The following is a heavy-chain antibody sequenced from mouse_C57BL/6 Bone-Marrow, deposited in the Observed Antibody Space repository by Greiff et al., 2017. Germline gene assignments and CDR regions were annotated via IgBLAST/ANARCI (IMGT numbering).Heavy chain of an antibody. CDR2: IYPGSGNT. CDR3: ARGYYGSRTWFAY. D-gene: IGHD1-1*01. J-gene: IGHJ3*01. CDR1: GYTFTDCY. Sequence: QVQLQQSGAELVRPGASVKLSCKASGYTFTDCYINWVKQRPGQGLEWIARIYPGSGNTYYNEKFKGKATLTAEKSSSTAYMQLSSLTSEDSAVYFCARGYYGSRTWFAYWGQGTLVTVSA. V-gene: IGHV1-76*01.